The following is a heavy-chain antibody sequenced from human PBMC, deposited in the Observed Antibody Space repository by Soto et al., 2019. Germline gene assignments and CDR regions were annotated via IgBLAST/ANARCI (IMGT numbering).Heavy chain of an antibody. CDR1: GFTFSTYS. V-gene: IGHV3-48*02. CDR3: ARLGDKYYDSSGYSPPSGGMDV. CDR2: ISGSSSTI. Sequence: GGSLRLSCAASGFTFSTYSMNWVRQAPGKGLEWVSYISGSSSTIYYADSVKGRFTISRDNAKNSLYLQMNSLRDEDTAVYYCARLGDKYYDSSGYSPPSGGMDVWGQGTTVTVSS. J-gene: IGHJ6*02. D-gene: IGHD3-22*01.